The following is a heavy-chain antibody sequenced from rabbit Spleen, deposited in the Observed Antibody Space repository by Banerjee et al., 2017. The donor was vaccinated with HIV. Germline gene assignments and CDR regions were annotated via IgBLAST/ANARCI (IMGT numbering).Heavy chain of an antibody. CDR3: ARDWRYDDYNL. CDR2: IYPGFGIT. J-gene: IGHJ4*01. Sequence: QDLVESGGGLVQPGESLKLSCKASGIDFSSYGISWVRQAPGKGLGWIAYIYPGFGITNYANSVKGRFTISSDNAQNTVFLQMTSLTASDTATYFCARDWRYDDYNLWGPGTLVTVS. V-gene: IGHV1S7*01. CDR1: GIDFSSYG. D-gene: IGHD2-1*01.